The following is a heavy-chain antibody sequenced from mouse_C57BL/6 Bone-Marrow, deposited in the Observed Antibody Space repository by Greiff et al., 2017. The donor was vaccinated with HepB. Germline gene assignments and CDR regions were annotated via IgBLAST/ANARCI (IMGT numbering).Heavy chain of an antibody. CDR1: GYTFTSYW. Sequence: QVQLKESGAELVKPGASVKLSCKASGYTFTSYWMHWVKQRPGQGLEWIGMIHPNSGSTNYNEKFKSKATLTVDKSSSTAYMQLSSLTSEDSAVYYCARRHFAWFAYWGQGTLVTVSA. V-gene: IGHV1-64*01. J-gene: IGHJ3*01. CDR2: IHPNSGST. CDR3: ARRHFAWFAY.